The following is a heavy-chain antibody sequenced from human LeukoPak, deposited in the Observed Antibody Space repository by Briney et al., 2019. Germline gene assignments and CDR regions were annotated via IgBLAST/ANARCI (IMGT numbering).Heavy chain of an antibody. V-gene: IGHV4-59*01. CDR2: IYYSGST. CDR1: GGSINSYY. J-gene: IGHJ4*02. D-gene: IGHD1-26*01. Sequence: NSSETLSLTCTVSGGSINSYYWSWIRQPPGKGLQWIRYIYYSGSTNYNPSLKSRVTISVDTSKNQFSLKLSSVTAADTAVYYCARGSGSYMAPHEQFDYWGQGTLVTISS. CDR3: ARGSGSYMAPHEQFDY.